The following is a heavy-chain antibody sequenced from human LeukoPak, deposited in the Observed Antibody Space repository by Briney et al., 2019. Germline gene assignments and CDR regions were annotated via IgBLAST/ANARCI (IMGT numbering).Heavy chain of an antibody. CDR3: ARRRYYDGSGYLE. CDR2: IYYSGRT. V-gene: IGHV4-39*01. Sequence: PSETLSLTCSVSGDSISRSDSYWDWIRQPPGKGQEWLGTIYYSGRTYYSPSLKSRVAMSVDASNNQFSLNLRSVTAADTAVYCCARRRYYDGSGYLEWGQGTLLSVSS. D-gene: IGHD3-22*01. J-gene: IGHJ1*01. CDR1: GDSISRSDSY.